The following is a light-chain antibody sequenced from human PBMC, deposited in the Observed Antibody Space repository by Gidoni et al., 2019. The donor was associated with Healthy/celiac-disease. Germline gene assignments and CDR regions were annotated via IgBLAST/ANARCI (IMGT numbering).Light chain of an antibody. CDR2: DAS. J-gene: IGKJ4*01. CDR1: QSVSSY. V-gene: IGKV3-11*01. Sequence: ELVLTQSPATLSLSPGERATLSCRASQSVSSYLAWYQQKPGQAPRLLIYDASNRATGIPARFSGSGSETDFTLTISSLEPEDFAVYYCQQRSNWPLLTFGGGTKVEIK. CDR3: QQRSNWPLLT.